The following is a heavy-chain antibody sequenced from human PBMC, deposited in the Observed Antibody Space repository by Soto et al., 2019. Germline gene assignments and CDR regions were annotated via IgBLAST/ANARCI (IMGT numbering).Heavy chain of an antibody. CDR3: AKEETASRAFDY. D-gene: IGHD2-21*02. V-gene: IGHV3-23*01. J-gene: IGHJ4*02. CDR1: GFTFSAYA. CDR2: VSASGGST. Sequence: PGGSLRLSCAASGFTFSAYAMTWVRQAPGKGVEWVSAVSASGGSTYYADSVRGRFTISRDNSKNTLYLQINSLRAEDTAVYYCAKEETASRAFDYWGQGSPVTVSS.